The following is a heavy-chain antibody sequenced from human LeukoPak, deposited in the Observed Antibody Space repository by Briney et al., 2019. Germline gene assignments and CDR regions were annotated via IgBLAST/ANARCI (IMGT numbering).Heavy chain of an antibody. D-gene: IGHD6-13*01. CDR2: ISSSSSYI. CDR3: ARGPLGAAAGFFDY. V-gene: IGHV3-21*01. Sequence: GRSLRLSCAASGFTFSTYGMNWVRQAPGKGLEWVSSISSSSSYIYYADSVKGRFTISRDNAKNSLYLQMNSLRAEDTAVYYCARGPLGAAAGFFDYWGQGTLVTVSS. J-gene: IGHJ4*02. CDR1: GFTFSTYG.